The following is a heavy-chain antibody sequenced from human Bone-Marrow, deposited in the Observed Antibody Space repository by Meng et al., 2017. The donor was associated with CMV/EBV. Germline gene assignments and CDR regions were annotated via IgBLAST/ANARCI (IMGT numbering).Heavy chain of an antibody. CDR2: ISSSSSTI. CDR3: ARDLGAYDFWSGYNYYYYGMDF. CDR1: GFTFSSYS. D-gene: IGHD3-3*01. Sequence: GGSLRLSCAASGFTFSSYSMNWVRQAPGKGLEWVSYISSSSSTIYYADSVKGRFTISRDNAKNSLYLQMNSLRTEDTAVYYCARDLGAYDFWSGYNYYYYGMDFWGQGTTVTVSS. J-gene: IGHJ6*02. V-gene: IGHV3-48*04.